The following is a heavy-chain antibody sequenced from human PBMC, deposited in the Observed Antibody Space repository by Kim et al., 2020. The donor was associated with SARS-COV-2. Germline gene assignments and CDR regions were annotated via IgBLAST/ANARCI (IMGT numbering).Heavy chain of an antibody. CDR1: GFTFSSYA. CDR3: AKDLGLVYYYYYGMDV. Sequence: GGSLRLSCAASGFTFSSYAMSWVRQAPGKGLEWVSAISGSGGSTYYADSVKGRFTISRDNSKNTLYLQMNSLRAEDTAVYYCAKDLGLVYYYYYGMDVWGQGTTVTVSS. CDR2: ISGSGGST. D-gene: IGHD5-12*01. V-gene: IGHV3-23*01. J-gene: IGHJ6*02.